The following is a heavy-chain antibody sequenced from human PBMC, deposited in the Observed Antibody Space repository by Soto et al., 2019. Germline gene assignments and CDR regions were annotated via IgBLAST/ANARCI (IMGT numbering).Heavy chain of an antibody. V-gene: IGHV3-9*01. J-gene: IGHJ3*02. Sequence: GGSLRLSCAASGFTFDDYAMHWVRQAPGKGLEWVSGISWNSGSIGYADSVKGRFTISRDNAKNSLYLQMNSLRAEDTALYYCAKDSRSPGIAACDAFDIWGQGTMVTVSS. D-gene: IGHD6-13*01. CDR2: ISWNSGSI. CDR1: GFTFDDYA. CDR3: AKDSRSPGIAACDAFDI.